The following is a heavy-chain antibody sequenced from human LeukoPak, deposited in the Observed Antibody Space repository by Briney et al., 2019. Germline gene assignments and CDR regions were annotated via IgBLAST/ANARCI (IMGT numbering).Heavy chain of an antibody. CDR3: AKDNRRHYTSGPNPDSLH. CDR2: ISWNSGSI. V-gene: IGHV3-9*01. D-gene: IGHD6-19*01. J-gene: IGHJ4*02. CDR1: GLIFNNYA. Sequence: GGSLRLSCAGSGLIFNNYAMHWVRQPPGKGLEWVSGISWNSGSIDYADSVKGRFTISRDNAKNSLYLQMNSLRVEDTAFYYCAKDNRRHYTSGPNPDSLHWGQGALVTVSS.